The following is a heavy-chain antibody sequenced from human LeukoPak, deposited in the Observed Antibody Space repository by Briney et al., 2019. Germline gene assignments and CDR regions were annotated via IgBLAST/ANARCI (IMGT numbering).Heavy chain of an antibody. CDR1: GFTFSSYG. V-gene: IGHV3-30*18. CDR3: AKGGASVTRYVDY. CDR2: MSNSGENT. J-gene: IGHJ4*02. D-gene: IGHD4-17*01. Sequence: PGGSLRLSCAASGFTFSSYGMHWVRQAPGKGLEWVGIMSNSGENTFYGEAVKGRFTNSRDNSQNTLYLQMNSLRPEDTAVYYCAKGGASVTRYVDYWGQGTLVTVSS.